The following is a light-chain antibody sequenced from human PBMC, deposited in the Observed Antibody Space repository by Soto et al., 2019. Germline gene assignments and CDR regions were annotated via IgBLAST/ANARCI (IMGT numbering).Light chain of an antibody. CDR3: QQRYRWPPIT. V-gene: IGKV3-11*01. CDR1: QRVSSY. CDR2: DAS. Sequence: EIVLTQSPATLSLSPGERATLSCRASQRVSSYLAWYQQKPGQAPRPLIYDASNRATGIPARFSGSGSGTDFTLTISSLEPEDFAVYYCQQRYRWPPITFGQ. J-gene: IGKJ5*01.